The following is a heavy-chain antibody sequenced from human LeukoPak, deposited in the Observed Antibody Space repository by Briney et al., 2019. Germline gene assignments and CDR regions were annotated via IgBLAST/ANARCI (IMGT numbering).Heavy chain of an antibody. Sequence: GGCLRLSCAASGFTFSSYAMHWVRQAPGKGLEWVAVISYDGSNKYYADSVKGRFTISRDNSKNTLYLQMNSLRAEDTAVYYCAKDGRDGYNYPYYFDYWGQGTLVTVSS. CDR2: ISYDGSNK. D-gene: IGHD5-24*01. V-gene: IGHV3-30*04. CDR1: GFTFSSYA. J-gene: IGHJ4*02. CDR3: AKDGRDGYNYPYYFDY.